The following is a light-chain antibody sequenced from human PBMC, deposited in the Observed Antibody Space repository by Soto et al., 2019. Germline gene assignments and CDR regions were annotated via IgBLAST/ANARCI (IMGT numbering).Light chain of an antibody. CDR2: DAS. J-gene: IGKJ5*01. V-gene: IGKV3-20*01. CDR1: QSVSSNY. CDR3: QQYGSAPIT. Sequence: EIGLTQSPGTLSLSPGERATLSCRASQSVSSNYVAWYQQRPGQAPRLLIYDASSRATGIPDRISGSVSGTDFTLTISSLEPGDFAVYYCQQYGSAPITFGQGTRLEIK.